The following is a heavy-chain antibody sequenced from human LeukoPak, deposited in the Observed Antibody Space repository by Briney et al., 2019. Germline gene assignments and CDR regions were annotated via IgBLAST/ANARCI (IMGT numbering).Heavy chain of an antibody. Sequence: GGSLRLSCAASGXTFSSYAMSWVRQAPGKGLEWVSGISGSGGSTYYADSVKGRFTISRDNSKNRLYLQMNSLRAEDTAVYYCARDVIVGATGIYFDYWGQGTLVTVSS. V-gene: IGHV3-23*01. CDR1: GXTFSSYA. D-gene: IGHD1-26*01. J-gene: IGHJ4*02. CDR2: ISGSGGST. CDR3: ARDVIVGATGIYFDY.